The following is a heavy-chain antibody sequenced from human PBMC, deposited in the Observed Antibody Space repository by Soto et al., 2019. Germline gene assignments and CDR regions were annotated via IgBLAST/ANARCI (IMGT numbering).Heavy chain of an antibody. Sequence: SETLSLTCTVSGGSISTFYWSWIRQPPGKGLEWIGYISYSGSTSYNPSLKSRVTISVDTSKNQFSLKLTSVTAADTAVYYCARSRYCSGSTCYEDYNYFGPWGQGTLVTVSS. V-gene: IGHV4-59*01. CDR1: GGSISTFY. CDR3: ARSRYCSGSTCYEDYNYFGP. CDR2: ISYSGST. D-gene: IGHD2-2*01. J-gene: IGHJ5*02.